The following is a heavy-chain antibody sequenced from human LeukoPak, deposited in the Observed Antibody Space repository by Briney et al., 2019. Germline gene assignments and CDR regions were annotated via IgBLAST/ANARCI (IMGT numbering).Heavy chain of an antibody. CDR1: GGSIRSGDYY. CDR2: IFYSGST. V-gene: IGHV4-30-4*01. CDR3: ARTQYDSRGFYPDY. J-gene: IGHJ4*02. Sequence: SQTLSLTCTVSGGSIRSGDYYWSWIRQSPGKGLEWIGYIFYSGSTFYNPPLKSRVTMSLDTSKNQFSLKMKSVTAADTAVYYCARTQYDSRGFYPDYWGQGTLVTVSS. D-gene: IGHD3-22*01.